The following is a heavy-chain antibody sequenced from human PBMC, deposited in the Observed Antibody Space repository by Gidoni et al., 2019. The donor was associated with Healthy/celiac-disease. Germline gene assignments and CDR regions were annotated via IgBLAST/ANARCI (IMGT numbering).Heavy chain of an antibody. V-gene: IGHV3-7*01. CDR2: IKQDGSEK. J-gene: IGHJ6*02. D-gene: IGHD3-16*01. CDR1: GFTFSSYW. Sequence: EVQLVESGGGLVQPGGSLRLSCAASGFTFSSYWRSWVRQAPGKGLEWVANIKQDGSEKYYVDSVKGRFTISRDNAKNSLYLQMNSPRAEDTAVYYCARDNASRLLYYYYYGMDVWGQGTTVTVSS. CDR3: ARDNASRLLYYYYYGMDV.